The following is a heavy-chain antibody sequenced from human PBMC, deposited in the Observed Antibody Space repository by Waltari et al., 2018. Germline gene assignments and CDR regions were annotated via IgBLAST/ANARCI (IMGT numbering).Heavy chain of an antibody. CDR3: ARVLVGANYFDY. CDR1: GFTFSSYG. V-gene: IGHV3-33*01. J-gene: IGHJ4*02. CDR2: IGYDGSNK. Sequence: QVQLVESGGGVVQPGRSLRLSCAASGFTFSSYGMHWVRQAPGKGLEWVAVIGYDGSNKYYADSVKGRFTISRDNSKNTLYLQMNSLRAEDTAVYYCARVLVGANYFDYWGQGTLVTVSS. D-gene: IGHD1-26*01.